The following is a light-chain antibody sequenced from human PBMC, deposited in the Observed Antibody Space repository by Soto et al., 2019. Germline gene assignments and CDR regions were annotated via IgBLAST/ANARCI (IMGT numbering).Light chain of an antibody. CDR2: EGS. J-gene: IGLJ3*02. CDR1: SSDVGSYNL. V-gene: IGLV2-23*01. Sequence: QSALTQPASVSGSPGQSITISCTGTSSDVGSYNLVSWYQQHPGKAPKLMIYEGSKRPSGVSNRFSGSKSGNTASLTISGLQAEDEAVYCCCSYAGSSTWVFGGGTKLTVL. CDR3: CSYAGSSTWV.